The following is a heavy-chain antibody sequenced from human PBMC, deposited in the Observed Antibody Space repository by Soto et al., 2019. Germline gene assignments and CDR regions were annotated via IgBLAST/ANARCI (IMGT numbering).Heavy chain of an antibody. D-gene: IGHD2-21*01. V-gene: IGHV5-10-1*01. CDR3: AILAIATRRGYYGMDV. Sequence: EVQLVQSGAEVKKPGESLRISCKGSGYSFTSYWISWVRQMPGKGLEWMGRIDPSDSYTNYSPSFQGHVTISADKSISTAYLQWSSLKASDTAMYYCAILAIATRRGYYGMDVWGQGTTVTVSS. CDR1: GYSFTSYW. J-gene: IGHJ6*02. CDR2: IDPSDSYT.